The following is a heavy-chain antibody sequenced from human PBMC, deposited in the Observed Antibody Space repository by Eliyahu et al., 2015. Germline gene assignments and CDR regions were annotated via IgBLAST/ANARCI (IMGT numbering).Heavy chain of an antibody. Sequence: QLQLQESGSGLVKPSQTLSLTCAVXXGXXSSGGYSWSWIRQPPGKGLEWIGYIYHSGSTYYNPSLKSRVTISVDRSKNQFSLKLSSVTAADTAVYYCARVHYDSSGYYPDYWGQGTLVTVSS. CDR2: IYHSGST. D-gene: IGHD3-22*01. J-gene: IGHJ4*02. CDR1: XGXXSSGGYS. CDR3: ARVHYDSSGYYPDY. V-gene: IGHV4-30-2*01.